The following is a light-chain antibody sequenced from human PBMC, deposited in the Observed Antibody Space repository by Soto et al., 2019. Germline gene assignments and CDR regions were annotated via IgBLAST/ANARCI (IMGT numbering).Light chain of an antibody. Sequence: QSALTQPPSASGSPGQSVTISCTGTKSDLGVYDFVSWYQHHPGKAPRLIIYEVVQRPSGVPDRFSGSKSGNTASLTVSWLQAADEADYFCKSYAGSNTYVFGSGTKLTVL. CDR1: KSDLGVYDF. CDR2: EVV. V-gene: IGLV2-8*01. J-gene: IGLJ1*01. CDR3: KSYAGSNTYV.